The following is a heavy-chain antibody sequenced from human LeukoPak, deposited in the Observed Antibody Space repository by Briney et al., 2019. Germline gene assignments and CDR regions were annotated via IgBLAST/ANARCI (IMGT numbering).Heavy chain of an antibody. V-gene: IGHV3-7*05. CDR2: IKQDGSEA. CDR3: ANALGAHYFDY. D-gene: IGHD1-26*01. Sequence: GGSLRLSCAASGFTFSNYWMTWLRQAPGKGLEWVANIKQDGSEAYYVDSVRGRFSISRDNAKNSLYLQMNSLRAEDTAVYYCANALGAHYFDYWGQGTLVTVSS. CDR1: GFTFSNYW. J-gene: IGHJ4*02.